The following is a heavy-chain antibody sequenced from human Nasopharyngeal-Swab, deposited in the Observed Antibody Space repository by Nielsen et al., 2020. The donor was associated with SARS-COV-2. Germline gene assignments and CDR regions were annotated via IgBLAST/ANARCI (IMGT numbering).Heavy chain of an antibody. CDR1: GYTFTSYY. D-gene: IGHD5-12*01. CDR2: INPSGGST. CDR3: ASFYSGYDDAFDI. V-gene: IGHV1-46*01. J-gene: IGHJ3*02. Sequence: ASVKVSCKASGYTFTSYYMHWVRQAPGRGLEWMGIINPSGGSTSYAQKFQGRVTMTRDTSTSTVYMELSSLRSEDTAVYYCASFYSGYDDAFDIWGQGTMVTVSS.